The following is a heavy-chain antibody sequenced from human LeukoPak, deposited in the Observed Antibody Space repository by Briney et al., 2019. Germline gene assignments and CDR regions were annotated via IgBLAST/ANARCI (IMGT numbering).Heavy chain of an antibody. J-gene: IGHJ6*03. CDR2: IKSQTDGGTT. CDR1: GFTFSNAW. CDR3: TTFRRYNWNDEYYYYYYYMDV. V-gene: IGHV3-15*01. D-gene: IGHD1-1*01. Sequence: GGSLRLSCAASGFTFSNAWMSWVRQAPGKGPEWVGRIKSQTDGGTTDYAAPVKGRFTISRDDSKNTLYLQMNSLKTEDTAVYYCTTFRRYNWNDEYYYYYYYMDVWGKGTTVTVSS.